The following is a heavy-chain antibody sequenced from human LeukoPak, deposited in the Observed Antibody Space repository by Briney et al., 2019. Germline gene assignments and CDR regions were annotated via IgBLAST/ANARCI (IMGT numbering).Heavy chain of an antibody. D-gene: IGHD3-22*01. CDR2: IHPEGRAK. CDR3: ASSHDSSGND. J-gene: IGHJ4*02. Sequence: GGSLRLPCAASGFTFSTYWMAWVRQAPGQGLEWVANIHPEGRAKFYVDSVKGRFTISRDNAKNSLYLQMNSLRDEDTAVYYCASSHDSSGNDWGQGTRVTVSS. CDR1: GFTFSTYW. V-gene: IGHV3-7*01.